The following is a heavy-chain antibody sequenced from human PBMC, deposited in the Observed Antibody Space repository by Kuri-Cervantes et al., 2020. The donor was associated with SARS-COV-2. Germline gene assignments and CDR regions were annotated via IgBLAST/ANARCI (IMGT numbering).Heavy chain of an antibody. D-gene: IGHD6-6*01. J-gene: IGHJ5*02. CDR1: GFTFSGHW. CDR2: INPDGSYT. V-gene: IGHV3-74*01. CDR3: AKDGVHLGGRPYNWCDP. Sequence: GGSLRLSCAASGFTFSGHWIHWVRQAPGKGLVWVSRINPDGSYTNNADSVKGRFTLSRDNAKNMLFLQMNSLRAEDTAVYYCAKDGVHLGGRPYNWCDPWGQGTLVTVSS.